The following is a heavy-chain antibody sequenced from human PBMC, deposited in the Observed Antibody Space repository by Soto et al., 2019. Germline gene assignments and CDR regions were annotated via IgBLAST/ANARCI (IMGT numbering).Heavy chain of an antibody. V-gene: IGHV4-59*01. J-gene: IGHJ4*02. CDR2: IYYSGST. CDR1: GGSISSYY. Sequence: SETLSLTCTASGGSISSYYWSWIRQPPGKGLEWIGYIYYSGSTNYNPSLKSRVTISVDTSKNQFSLKLSSVTAADTAVYYCAREGYSSTWSRNYFFDYWGQGTLVTVSS. D-gene: IGHD6-13*01. CDR3: AREGYSSTWSRNYFFDY.